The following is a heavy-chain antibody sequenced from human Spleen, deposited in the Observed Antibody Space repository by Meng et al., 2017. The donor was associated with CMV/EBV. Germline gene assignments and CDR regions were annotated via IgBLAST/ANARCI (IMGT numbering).Heavy chain of an antibody. CDR2: INHSGST. V-gene: IGHV4-34*01. CDR3: ARERVRQYYYDSSGNRSFDY. CDR1: GGSFSGYY. Sequence: GSLRLSCAVYGGSFSGYYWSWIRQPPGKGLEWIGEINHSGSTNYNPSLKSRVTISVDTSKNQFSLKLSSLTAADTAVYYCARERVRQYYYDSSGNRSFDYWGQGTLVTVSS. D-gene: IGHD3-22*01. J-gene: IGHJ4*02.